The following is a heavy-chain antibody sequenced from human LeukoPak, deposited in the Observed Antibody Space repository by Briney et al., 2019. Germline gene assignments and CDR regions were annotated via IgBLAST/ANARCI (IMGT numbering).Heavy chain of an antibody. V-gene: IGHV3-9*03. CDR1: GFTFDDYA. J-gene: IGHJ3*02. Sequence: GGSLRLSCAASGFTFDDYAMHWVRQAPGKGLEWVSGISWNSGSIGYADSVKGRFTISRDNAKNSLYLQMNSLRAEDMALYYCVRESSPYSYGPTQQGDAFDIWGQGTMVTVSS. D-gene: IGHD5-18*01. CDR3: VRESSPYSYGPTQQGDAFDI. CDR2: ISWNSGSI.